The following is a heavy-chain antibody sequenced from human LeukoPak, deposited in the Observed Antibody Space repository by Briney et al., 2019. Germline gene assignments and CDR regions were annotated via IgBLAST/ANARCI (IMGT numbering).Heavy chain of an antibody. CDR2: INSDGTTT. V-gene: IGHV3-74*01. J-gene: IGHJ4*02. CDR3: ARLGAYCSSTRCFGEWD. D-gene: IGHD2-2*01. CDR1: GFTFSTNW. Sequence: GGSLRLSCAASGFTFSTNWMHWVRQAPGKGLVWVSRINSDGTTTSYADSVKGRFTISRDNAKNTLYLQMSSLRAEDTAVYYCARLGAYCSSTRCFGEWDWGQGTLVTVSS.